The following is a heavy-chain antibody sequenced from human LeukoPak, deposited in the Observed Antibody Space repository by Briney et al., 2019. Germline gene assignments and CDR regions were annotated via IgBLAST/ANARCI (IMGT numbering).Heavy chain of an antibody. V-gene: IGHV4-39*01. J-gene: IGHJ6*03. CDR1: GGSIRSSSYY. CDR2: IYYSGST. CDR3: ARQEVHYYYYMDV. Sequence: SETLSLTCTVSGGSIRSSSYYWGWIRQPPGKGLEWIGSIYYSGSTYYNASLKSRVTISVDTSKNQFSLKLSSVTVADMVVHYCARQEVHYYYYMDVWGKGTTVTLSS.